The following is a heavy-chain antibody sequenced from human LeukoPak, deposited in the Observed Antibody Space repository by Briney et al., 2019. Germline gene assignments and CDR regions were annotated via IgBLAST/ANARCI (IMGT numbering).Heavy chain of an antibody. CDR1: GYTFTVYY. Sequence: ASVTVSFTASGYTFTVYYMHWVRQAPGQGLEWMGRINPNSGGTNYAQKFQGRVTMTRDTSISTAYMELSRLRSDDTAVYYCARGDPEYSSGWWADYWGQGTLVTVSS. CDR3: ARGDPEYSSGWWADY. V-gene: IGHV1-2*06. J-gene: IGHJ4*02. D-gene: IGHD6-19*01. CDR2: INPNSGGT.